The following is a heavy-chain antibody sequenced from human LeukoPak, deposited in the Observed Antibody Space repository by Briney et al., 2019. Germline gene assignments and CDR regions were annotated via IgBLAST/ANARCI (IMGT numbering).Heavy chain of an antibody. D-gene: IGHD3-16*01. CDR2: IYYSGST. V-gene: IGHV4-59*04. CDR3: ARKSELGYYFDY. Sequence: PSETLSLTCTVSGGSISTYYWSWIRQPPGKGLEWIGYIYYSGSTYYNPSLKSRVTMSVDTSKNQFSLKLSSVTAVDTAVYYCARKSELGYYFDYWGQGTLVTVSP. J-gene: IGHJ4*02. CDR1: GGSISTYY.